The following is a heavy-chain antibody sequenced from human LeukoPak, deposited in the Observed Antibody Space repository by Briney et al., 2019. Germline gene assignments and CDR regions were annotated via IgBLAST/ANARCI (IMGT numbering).Heavy chain of an antibody. D-gene: IGHD5-18*01. V-gene: IGHV3-66*01. Sequence: GGSLRLSCAAAGFTVSSNYMSCVRQAPGKGLEWVSVIYSGGSTYYADSVKGRFTISRANSKNTPYLQMNSLRAEDTAVYYCARDQGSRVQLWYEGFDYWGQGTLVTVSS. CDR2: IYSGGST. J-gene: IGHJ4*02. CDR1: GFTVSSNY. CDR3: ARDQGSRVQLWYEGFDY.